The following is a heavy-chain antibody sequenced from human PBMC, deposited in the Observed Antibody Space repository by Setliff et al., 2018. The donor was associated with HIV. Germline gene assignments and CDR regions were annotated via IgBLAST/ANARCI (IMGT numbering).Heavy chain of an antibody. CDR1: GFMFSDFG. V-gene: IGHV3-33*05. CDR3: ARRTSDYYYYYMDV. J-gene: IGHJ6*03. Sequence: PGGSLRLSCVASGFMFSDFGMHWVRQAPGKGLEWLVFAAFDGRNQIHAESVEGRVTISRDNAKNTLYLQMNSLRAEDTAVYYCARRTSDYYYYYMDVWGKGTTVTVSS. CDR2: AAFDGRNQ.